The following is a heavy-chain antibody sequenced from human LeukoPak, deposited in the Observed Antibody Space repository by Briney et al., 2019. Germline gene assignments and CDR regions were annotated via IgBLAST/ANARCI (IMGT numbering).Heavy chain of an antibody. CDR2: ISDNGRRQ. Sequence: PGGSLRLSCAASGFTFNTYAMHWVRQAPGKGLEWVAVISDNGRRQYYADSVKGRFTISRDNSKNTLYLQMNSLRAEDTAVYYCARDKVYYYDSSGYSYYWYFDLWGRGTLVTVSS. V-gene: IGHV3-30*14. CDR3: ARDKVYYYDSSGYSYYWYFDL. J-gene: IGHJ2*01. CDR1: GFTFNTYA. D-gene: IGHD3-22*01.